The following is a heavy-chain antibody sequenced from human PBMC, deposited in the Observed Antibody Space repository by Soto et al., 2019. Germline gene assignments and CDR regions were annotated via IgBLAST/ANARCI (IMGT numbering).Heavy chain of an antibody. V-gene: IGHV4-30-2*01. J-gene: IGHJ4*02. CDR3: ARVRSGWRIDY. Sequence: QLQLQESGSGLVKPSQTLSLTCAVSGGSISSGGYSWSWIRQPPGKGLEYMGYIYHSGSTYYNPSLKSRVTISVDRSKNQFSLKLSSVTAADTAVYYCARVRSGWRIDYWGQGTLVTVSS. D-gene: IGHD6-19*01. CDR1: GGSISSGGYS. CDR2: IYHSGST.